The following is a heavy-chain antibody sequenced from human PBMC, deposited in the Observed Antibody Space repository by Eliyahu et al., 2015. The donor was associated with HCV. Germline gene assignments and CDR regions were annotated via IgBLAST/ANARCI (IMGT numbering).Heavy chain of an antibody. J-gene: IGHJ4*02. V-gene: IGHV1-46*01. D-gene: IGHD6-19*01. CDR3: ARSGEAGVVGIAVAGKRSPLDY. CDR2: INPSGGST. Sequence: QVQLVQSGAEVKKPGASVKVSCKASGYTFTSYYMXWVRXAPGQGLEWMGIINPSGGSTSYAQKFQGRVTMSRDTSTSTVYMELSSLRSEDTAVYYCARSGEAGVVGIAVAGKRSPLDYWGQGTLVTVSS. CDR1: GYTFTSYY.